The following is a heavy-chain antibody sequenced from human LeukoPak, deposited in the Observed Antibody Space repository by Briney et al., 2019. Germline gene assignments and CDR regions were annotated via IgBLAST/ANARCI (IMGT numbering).Heavy chain of an antibody. Sequence: GGSLRLSCAASGFTFSSYSMNWVRQAPGKGLEWVSSISSSSSYVYYADSVKGRFTISRDNAKNSLYLQMNSLRAEDTAVYYCARVQGTMVRGVIQSWGQGTLVTVSS. V-gene: IGHV3-21*01. CDR2: ISSSSSYV. J-gene: IGHJ5*02. CDR3: ARVQGTMVRGVIQS. D-gene: IGHD3-10*01. CDR1: GFTFSSYS.